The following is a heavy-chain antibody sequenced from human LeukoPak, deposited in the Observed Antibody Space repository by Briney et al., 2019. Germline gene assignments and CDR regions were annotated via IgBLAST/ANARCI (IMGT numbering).Heavy chain of an antibody. V-gene: IGHV3-21*01. Sequence: GGSLRLSCAASGFTFSSYSMNWVRQAPGKGLEWVSSISSSSSYIYYADSVKGRFTISRDNAKNSLYLQMNCLRAEDTAVYYCARASVQIVVVPAASRYYYYGMDVWGQGTTVTVSS. D-gene: IGHD2-2*01. J-gene: IGHJ6*02. CDR1: GFTFSSYS. CDR2: ISSSSSYI. CDR3: ARASVQIVVVPAASRYYYYGMDV.